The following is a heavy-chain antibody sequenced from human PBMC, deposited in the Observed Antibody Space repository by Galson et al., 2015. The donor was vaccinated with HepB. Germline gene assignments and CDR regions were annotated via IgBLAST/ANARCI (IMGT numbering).Heavy chain of an antibody. D-gene: IGHD3-16*01. V-gene: IGHV4-61*02. CDR2: IYASGFT. CDR1: DASISSDLYY. CDR3: ASSKRTGNYVWFDY. Sequence: TLSLTCNVSDASISSDLYYWSWIRQPAGKGLEWIGRIYASGFTHYNPSLKSRVSMSVDTSKNQFSLEVSSVTAADTAVYYCASSKRTGNYVWFDYWGQGTLVTVSS. J-gene: IGHJ4*02.